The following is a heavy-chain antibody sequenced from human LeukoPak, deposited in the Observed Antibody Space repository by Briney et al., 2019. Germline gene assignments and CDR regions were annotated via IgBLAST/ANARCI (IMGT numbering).Heavy chain of an antibody. CDR2: IYYSGST. D-gene: IGHD5-24*01. CDR3: ARLGRDGYNIFDY. CDR1: GGSISSYY. J-gene: IGHJ4*02. Sequence: SETLSLTCTVSGGSISSYYWSWIRQPPGKGLEWIGYIYYSGSTNYNPSLTSRVTISVDTSKNQFSLKLSSVTAADTAVYYCARLGRDGYNIFDYWGQGALVTVSS. V-gene: IGHV4-59*08.